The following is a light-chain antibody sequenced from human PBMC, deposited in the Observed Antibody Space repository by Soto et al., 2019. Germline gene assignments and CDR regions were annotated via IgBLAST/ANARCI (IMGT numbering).Light chain of an antibody. Sequence: QSVLTPSPSASASLGASVRRTCTLNSGHCCYDTAWRQQQPEKGPRYLVSLNSDNNHRKGDGIPDHFSISTSGAEHFLTISSLQSEDEADYYCQTWGTGGVFGGGTKLTVL. CDR2: LNSDNNH. J-gene: IGLJ3*02. CDR3: QTWGTGGV. V-gene: IGLV4-69*01. CDR1: SGHCCYD.